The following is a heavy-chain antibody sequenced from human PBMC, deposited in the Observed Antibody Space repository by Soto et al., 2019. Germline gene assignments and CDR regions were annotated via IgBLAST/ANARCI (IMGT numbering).Heavy chain of an antibody. D-gene: IGHD6-13*01. J-gene: IGHJ1*01. CDR3: GRERDGSRWSSAEYLQH. Sequence: QVQLVQSGAEVKKPGASVKVSCKASGYTFTTYGIHWVRQAPGQGLEWMGWISAYNGNTNYAQKFQGRVTMTTDTSTTTAYMDLRSLRSDDTAVYYCGRERDGSRWSSAEYLQHWGQGTLVTVSS. CDR1: GYTFTTYG. V-gene: IGHV1-18*01. CDR2: ISAYNGNT.